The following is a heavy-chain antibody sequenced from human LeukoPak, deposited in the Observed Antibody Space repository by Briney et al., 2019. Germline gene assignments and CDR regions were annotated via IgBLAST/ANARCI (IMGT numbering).Heavy chain of an antibody. CDR2: INAGNGNT. V-gene: IGHV1-3*01. CDR1: GYTFTSYA. Sequence: ASVKVSCKAYGYTFTSYAMHWVRQAPGQRLEWMGWINAGNGNTKYSQKFQGRVTITRDTSASTAYMELSSLRSEDTAVYYCAREHRHKDSSGRELPDYWGQGTLVTVSS. CDR3: AREHRHKDSSGRELPDY. D-gene: IGHD6-19*01. J-gene: IGHJ4*02.